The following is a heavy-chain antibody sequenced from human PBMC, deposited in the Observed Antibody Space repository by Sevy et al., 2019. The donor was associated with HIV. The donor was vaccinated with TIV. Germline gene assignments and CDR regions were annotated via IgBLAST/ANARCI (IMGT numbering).Heavy chain of an antibody. CDR1: GFTFSTYN. J-gene: IGHJ4*02. CDR3: AGGPPDGSYDYFDS. Sequence: GGSLRLSCAASGFTFSTYNMNWVRQAPGKGLEWVSSISGLSNYIYYADSMKGRFTISRDKAKNTLNLEMNSLRGGDKAVYFCAGGPPDGSYDYFDSWGQGILVTVSS. CDR2: ISGLSNYI. V-gene: IGHV3-21*06. D-gene: IGHD3-10*01.